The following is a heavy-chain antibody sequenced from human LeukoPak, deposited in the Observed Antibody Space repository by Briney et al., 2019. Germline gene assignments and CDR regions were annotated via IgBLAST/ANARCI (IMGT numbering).Heavy chain of an antibody. Sequence: SQTLSLTCTVSGGSISSGGYYWSWIRQHPGKGLEWIGYIYYSGSTYYNPPLKSRVTISVDTSKNQFSLKLSSVTAADTAVYYCARGYDYYDSSGYYLDYWGQGTLVTVSS. CDR2: IYYSGST. V-gene: IGHV4-31*03. D-gene: IGHD3-22*01. J-gene: IGHJ4*02. CDR3: ARGYDYYDSSGYYLDY. CDR1: GGSISSGGYY.